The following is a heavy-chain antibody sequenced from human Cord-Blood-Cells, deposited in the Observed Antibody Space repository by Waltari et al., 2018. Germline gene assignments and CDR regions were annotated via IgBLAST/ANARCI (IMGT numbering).Heavy chain of an antibody. V-gene: IGHV4-34*01. CDR3: ARAEFIVVVPAARYFQH. Sequence: QVQLQQWGAGLLKPSETLSLTCAVYGGSFSGYYWSWIRHPPGKGLEWIGEINHSGNTKYHPSPKGRVPISVDTSKNQFSLKLRSVTAADTAVYYCARAEFIVVVPAARYFQHWGQGTLVTVSS. J-gene: IGHJ1*01. CDR2: INHSGNT. CDR1: GGSFSGYY. D-gene: IGHD2-2*01.